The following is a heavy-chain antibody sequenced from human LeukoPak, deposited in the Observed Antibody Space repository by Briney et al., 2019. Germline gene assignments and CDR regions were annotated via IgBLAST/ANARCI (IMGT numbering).Heavy chain of an antibody. D-gene: IGHD1-26*01. CDR3: ARTTRILGASLVDY. CDR1: GFTFSTYW. CDR2: ISGSAITT. J-gene: IGHJ4*02. V-gene: IGHV3-23*01. Sequence: PGGSLRLSCAASGFTFSTYWMHWVRQPPGQGLEWVSTISGSAITTFYADAVKGRFTISRDNSQNTLFLQMNSLRADDTAVYHCARTTRILGASLVDYWGQGIQVTVSS.